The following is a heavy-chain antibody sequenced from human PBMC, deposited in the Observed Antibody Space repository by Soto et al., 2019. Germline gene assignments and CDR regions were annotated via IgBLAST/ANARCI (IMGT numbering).Heavy chain of an antibody. J-gene: IGHJ6*02. CDR3: TRAGRGAVVVGDLGYFYYGVDV. CDR1: GFTFSSYS. Sequence: LRLSCAASGFTFSSYSMKWVRQAPGKGLEWVSHISSSSTGMYYADSVKGRFIISRDNAKNSLYLQMNNLRDEDTAVYYCTRAGRGAVVVGDLGYFYYGVDVWGQGTTVTVSS. D-gene: IGHD2-15*01. CDR2: ISSSSTGM. V-gene: IGHV3-48*02.